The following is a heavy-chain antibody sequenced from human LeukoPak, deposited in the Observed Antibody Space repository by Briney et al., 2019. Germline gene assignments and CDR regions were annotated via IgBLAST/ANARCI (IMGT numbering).Heavy chain of an antibody. CDR3: ARGRQVDTAMVGRNWFDP. Sequence: ASVKVSCKASGCTFTGYYMHWVRQAPGQGLEWMGWINPNSGGTNYAQKFQGWVTMTRDTSISTAYMELSRLRSDDTAVYYCARGRQVDTAMVGRNWFDPWGQGTLVTVSS. CDR2: INPNSGGT. V-gene: IGHV1-2*04. CDR1: GCTFTGYY. J-gene: IGHJ5*02. D-gene: IGHD5-18*01.